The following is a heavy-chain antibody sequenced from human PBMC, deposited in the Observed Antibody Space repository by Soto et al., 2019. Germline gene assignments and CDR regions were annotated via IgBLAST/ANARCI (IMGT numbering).Heavy chain of an antibody. D-gene: IGHD1-1*01. J-gene: IGHJ4*02. V-gene: IGHV1-8*01. CDR1: GYTFTSYD. Sequence: ASVKVSCKASGYTFTSYDIYWVRQATGQGLEWMGWLNPNTGDSAYAQKFQGRISVTSDTTINTVHMELSSLRSEDTAVYYCARRAETNGWNGFGADKYYFDFWGQGTLVTVSS. CDR3: ARRAETNGWNGFGADKYYFDF. CDR2: LNPNTGDS.